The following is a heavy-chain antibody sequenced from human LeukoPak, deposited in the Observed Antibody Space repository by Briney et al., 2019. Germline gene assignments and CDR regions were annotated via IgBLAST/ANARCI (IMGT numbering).Heavy chain of an antibody. D-gene: IGHD6-13*01. Sequence: PSETLSLTCAVYGGSFSGYYWSWIRQPPGKGLEWIGEINHSGSTNYNPSLKSRVTISVDTSKNQFSLKLSSVTAAGTAVYYCARDLLAANDAFDIWGQGTMVTVSS. CDR2: INHSGST. CDR1: GGSFSGYY. CDR3: ARDLLAANDAFDI. V-gene: IGHV4-34*01. J-gene: IGHJ3*02.